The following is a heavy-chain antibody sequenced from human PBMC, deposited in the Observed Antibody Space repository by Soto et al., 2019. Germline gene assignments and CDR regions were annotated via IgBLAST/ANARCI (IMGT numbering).Heavy chain of an antibody. J-gene: IGHJ6*02. V-gene: IGHV1-18*01. CDR2: ILAYTGDT. CDR1: GYAFISYG. Sequence: GASVKVSCKASGYAFISYGITWVRQAPGQGLEWVGWILAYTGDTNYAQKFQGQVTISADKSISTAYLQWSSLKASDTAMYYCARPREAGKNYYGVDVWGQGTTVTVSS. CDR3: ARPREAGKNYYGVDV. D-gene: IGHD6-19*01.